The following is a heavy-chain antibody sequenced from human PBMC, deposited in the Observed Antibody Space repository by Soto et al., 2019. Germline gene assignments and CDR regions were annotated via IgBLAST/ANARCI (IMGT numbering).Heavy chain of an antibody. J-gene: IGHJ5*02. D-gene: IGHD5-12*01. CDR1: GYTFTGYY. V-gene: IGHV1-2*02. CDR2: INPNSGGT. CDR3: ARSRFGQEVATIWFDP. Sequence: GASVKVSCKAAGYTFTGYYMHWVRQAPGQGLEWMGRINPNSGGTNYAQKFQGRVTITGDKSTSTAYMELSSLRSEDTAVYYCARSRFGQEVATIWFDPWGQGTLVTVSS.